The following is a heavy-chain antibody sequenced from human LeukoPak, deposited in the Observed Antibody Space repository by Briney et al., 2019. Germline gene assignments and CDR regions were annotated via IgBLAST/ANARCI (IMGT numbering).Heavy chain of an antibody. CDR3: ARDSRSGEWELVFDY. CDR2: ISYDGSNK. Sequence: GRSLRLSCAASGFTFSSYAMHWVRQAPGKGLEWVAVISYDGSNKYYADSVKGRFTISRDNSKNTLYLQMNSLRVEDTAVYYCARDSRSGEWELVFDYWGQGTLVTVSS. D-gene: IGHD1-26*01. CDR1: GFTFSSYA. V-gene: IGHV3-30-3*01. J-gene: IGHJ4*02.